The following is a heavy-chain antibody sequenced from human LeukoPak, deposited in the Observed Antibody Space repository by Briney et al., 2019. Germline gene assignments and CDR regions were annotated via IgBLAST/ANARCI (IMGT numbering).Heavy chain of an antibody. V-gene: IGHV1-18*04. J-gene: IGHJ4*02. CDR3: ARDGSGNYFDY. CDR2: ISAYNGNT. Sequence: ASVKVSCKASGYTFTGYYIHWVRQAPGQGLEWMGWISAYNGNTNYAQKLQGRVTMTTDTSTSTAYMELRSLRSDDTAVYYCARDGSGNYFDYWGQGTLVTVSS. D-gene: IGHD2-15*01. CDR1: GYTFTGYY.